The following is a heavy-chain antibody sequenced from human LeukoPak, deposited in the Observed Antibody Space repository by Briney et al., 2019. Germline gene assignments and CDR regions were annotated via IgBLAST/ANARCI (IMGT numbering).Heavy chain of an antibody. Sequence: PSETLSLTCTVSGGSISSYYWSWIRQPPGKGLEWIGYIYYSGSTNYNPSLKSRVTISVDTSKNQFSLKLSSVTAAETAVYYCARGSAAIRAYYMDVWGKGTTVTVSS. CDR2: IYYSGST. CDR3: ARGSAAIRAYYMDV. CDR1: GGSISSYY. J-gene: IGHJ6*03. D-gene: IGHD2-2*02. V-gene: IGHV4-59*01.